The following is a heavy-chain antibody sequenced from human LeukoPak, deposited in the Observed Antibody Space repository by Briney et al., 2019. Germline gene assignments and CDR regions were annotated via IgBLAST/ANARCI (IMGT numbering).Heavy chain of an antibody. CDR3: ARDVGKAY. Sequence: SETLSLTCTVSGFSISTYYCSWFRQPAGKGLEWIGRTHSSGNTNYNPSLHGRVSLSIDTSQNQFSLRLTSLTAADTAVYFCARDVGKAYWGQGLLAIVSS. J-gene: IGHJ4*02. D-gene: IGHD4-23*01. CDR2: THSSGNT. V-gene: IGHV4-4*07. CDR1: GFSISTYY.